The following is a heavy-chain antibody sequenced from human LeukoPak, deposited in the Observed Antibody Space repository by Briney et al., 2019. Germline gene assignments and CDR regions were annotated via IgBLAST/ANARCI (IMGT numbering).Heavy chain of an antibody. J-gene: IGHJ3*02. CDR2: IHTSGNI. CDR3: ARDRAGDSFDI. D-gene: IGHD7-27*01. Sequence: SETLSLTCTVSGDSISSGNYYWTWIRQSAGKGLEWIGRIHTSGNINYNPSLKSQVTISIDTSKNQSSLNLNLVTAADTAVYCARDRAGDSFDIWGQGTLVTVSS. V-gene: IGHV4-61*02. CDR1: GDSISSGNYY.